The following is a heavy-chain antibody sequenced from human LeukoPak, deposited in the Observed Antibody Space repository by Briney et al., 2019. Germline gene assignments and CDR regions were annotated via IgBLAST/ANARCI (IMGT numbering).Heavy chain of an antibody. J-gene: IGHJ6*02. Sequence: GGSLRLSCAASGFTVSNNYMNWVRQAPGKGLEWVSTIYSDGNTYYADSVKGRFTISRHSSENTLYLQMNSLKPEDAAMYYCASSSSYYFYAMDVWGQGTTVTVSS. CDR1: GFTVSNNY. CDR3: ASSSSYYFYAMDV. V-gene: IGHV3-53*04. CDR2: IYSDGNT. D-gene: IGHD2-2*01.